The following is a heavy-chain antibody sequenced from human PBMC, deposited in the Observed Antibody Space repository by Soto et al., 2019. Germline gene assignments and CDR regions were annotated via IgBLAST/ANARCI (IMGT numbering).Heavy chain of an antibody. CDR3: ARTYCTTTACQAHGIDV. CDR2: IYDTGRSGYTPST. J-gene: IGHJ6*02. Sequence: SETLSLTCTVSGGSITSSCWSWIRRPPGKGLEWIAYIYDTGRSGYTPSTSYNPSLKSRVTMSVDTSKSQFSLKLTSVTAADTAVYFCARTYCTTTACQAHGIDVWGQGTTVTVSS. CDR1: GGSITSSC. V-gene: IGHV4-59*01. D-gene: IGHD4-4*01.